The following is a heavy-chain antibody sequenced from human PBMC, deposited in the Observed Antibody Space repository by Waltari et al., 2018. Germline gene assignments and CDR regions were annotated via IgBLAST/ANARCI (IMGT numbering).Heavy chain of an antibody. CDR2: INPKSGET. Sequence: QVQLVQSGTEVKKPGASVKVSCKASGYTFAGHSIHWVRQAPGQGLEWMGWINPKSGETSYALKLQGRVTLTTDTATTTAFMELSDLTSDDTAIYYCAKDRYTSTWGSGTGDSWGQGTLVTVSS. J-gene: IGHJ4*02. V-gene: IGHV1-2*02. CDR3: AKDRYTSTWGSGTGDS. CDR1: GYTFAGHS. D-gene: IGHD2-2*02.